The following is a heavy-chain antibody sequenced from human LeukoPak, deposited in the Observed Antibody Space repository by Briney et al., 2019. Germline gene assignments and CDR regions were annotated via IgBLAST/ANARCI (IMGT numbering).Heavy chain of an antibody. D-gene: IGHD5-12*01. Sequence: GGSLRLSCAASGFTFSSYAMSWVRQAPGKGLGWVSAISGSGGSTYYADSVKGRFTISRDNSKNTLYLQMNSLRAEDTAVYYCAKDQTERWLAAYWGQGTLVTVSS. V-gene: IGHV3-23*01. CDR2: ISGSGGST. CDR3: AKDQTERWLAAY. J-gene: IGHJ4*02. CDR1: GFTFSSYA.